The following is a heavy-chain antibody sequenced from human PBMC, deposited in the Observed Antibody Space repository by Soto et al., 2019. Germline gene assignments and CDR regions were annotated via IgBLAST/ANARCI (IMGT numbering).Heavy chain of an antibody. J-gene: IGHJ6*02. Sequence: QVQLQESGPGLVKPSETLSLTCTVSGGSVSSGSYYWSWIRQPPGKGLEWIGYIYYSGSTNYNPPLKSRVTISVDTSKNQFSLKLSSVTAADTAVYYCARAGIVVVTASDYYGMDVWGQGTTVTVSS. CDR2: IYYSGST. V-gene: IGHV4-61*01. D-gene: IGHD2-21*02. CDR3: ARAGIVVVTASDYYGMDV. CDR1: GGSVSSGSYY.